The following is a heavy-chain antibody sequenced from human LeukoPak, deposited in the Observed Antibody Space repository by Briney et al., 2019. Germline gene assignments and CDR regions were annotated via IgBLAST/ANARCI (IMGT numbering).Heavy chain of an antibody. CDR3: ARERNIVVVPAAPHDAFDI. CDR1: GFTFSSYW. CDR2: IKQDGSEK. J-gene: IGHJ3*02. V-gene: IGHV3-7*01. Sequence: PGGSLRLSCAASGFTFSSYWMSWVRQAPGKGLEWVANIKQDGSEKYYVDSVKGRFTISRDNAKNPLYLQMNSLRAEDTAVYYCARERNIVVVPAAPHDAFDIWGQGTMVTVSS. D-gene: IGHD2-2*01.